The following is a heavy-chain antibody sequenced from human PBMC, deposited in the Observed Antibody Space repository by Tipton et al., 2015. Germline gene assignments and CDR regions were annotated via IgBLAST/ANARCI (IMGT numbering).Heavy chain of an antibody. D-gene: IGHD3-10*01. Sequence: GLVTPSQTLSLTCAISGDSVSSNSDAWNWIRQSPSRGLEWLGRTYYRSRWYNDYAVSVKSRITITPDTSKNQFSLQLNSVTPEDTATYYCARGPDGGAFDIWGQGTLVTVSS. V-gene: IGHV6-1*01. CDR2: TYYRSRWYN. J-gene: IGHJ3*02. CDR3: ARGPDGGAFDI. CDR1: GDSVSSNSDA.